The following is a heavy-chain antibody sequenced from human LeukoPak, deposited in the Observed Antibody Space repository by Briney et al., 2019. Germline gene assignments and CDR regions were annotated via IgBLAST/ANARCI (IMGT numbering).Heavy chain of an antibody. CDR1: GFTFSSYW. J-gene: IGHJ4*02. V-gene: IGHV3-7*01. D-gene: IGHD3-22*01. Sequence: GGSLRLSCAASGFTFSSYWMSWVRQTPGKGLEWVANIKQDGSEKYYVDSVKGRFTISRDNAKNSLYLQMSSLRAEDTAVYYCARDTYDSSGYCAHLDYWGQGTLVTVSS. CDR3: ARDTYDSSGYCAHLDY. CDR2: IKQDGSEK.